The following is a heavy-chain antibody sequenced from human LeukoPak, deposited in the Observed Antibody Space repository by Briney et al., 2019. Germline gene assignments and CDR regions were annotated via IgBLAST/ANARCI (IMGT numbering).Heavy chain of an antibody. CDR1: GFSFSTYT. V-gene: IGHV3-30-3*01. Sequence: PGGSLRLSCATSGFSFSTYTIHWVRQAPGKGLEWVAVISYDGNTKYYANSVKGRFTISRDNSKNALYLQMNSLTTEDTALYYCARRPRLAVDSAMALDSWGQGTLVTVSS. CDR3: ARRPRLAVDSAMALDS. CDR2: ISYDGNTK. J-gene: IGHJ4*02. D-gene: IGHD5-18*01.